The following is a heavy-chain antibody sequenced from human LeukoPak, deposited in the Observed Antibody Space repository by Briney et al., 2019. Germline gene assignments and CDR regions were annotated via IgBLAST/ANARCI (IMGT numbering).Heavy chain of an antibody. CDR3: ASTVDYYDSSGSKTDY. CDR2: IKQDGSEK. V-gene: IGHV3-7*01. J-gene: IGHJ4*02. CDR1: GFSFRNFW. D-gene: IGHD3-22*01. Sequence: GGSLRLSCAASGFSFRNFWMHWVRQPPGKGLEWAANIKQDGSEKYYVDSVKGRFTISRDNAKNSLYLQMNSLRAEDTAVYYCASTVDYYDSSGSKTDYWGQGTLVTVSS.